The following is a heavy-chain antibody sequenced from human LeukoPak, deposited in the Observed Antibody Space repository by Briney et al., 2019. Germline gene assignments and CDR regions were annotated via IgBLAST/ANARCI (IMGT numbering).Heavy chain of an antibody. CDR1: GGTFTTHT. J-gene: IGHJ6*02. V-gene: IGHV1-69*01. D-gene: IGHD4-17*01. CDR3: ARDGGLNDYGDYTPPFYAMDV. CDR2: ITPVFGTA. Sequence: SVKVSCKASGGTFTTHTITWVRQAPGQGLEWLGGITPVFGTARYAQKIQGRITITADGSTSTAYMELSTLTSEDTALYYCARDGGLNDYGDYTPPFYAMDVWGQGTTVTVSS.